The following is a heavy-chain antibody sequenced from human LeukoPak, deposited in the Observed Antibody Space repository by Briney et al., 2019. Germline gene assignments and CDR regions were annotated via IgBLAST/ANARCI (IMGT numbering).Heavy chain of an antibody. CDR2: IYTSGST. CDR3: ARVAMANWFDP. D-gene: IGHD5-18*01. V-gene: IGHV4-61*02. CDR1: GGSISSGSYY. Sequence: SSQTLSLTCTVSGGSISSGSYYWSWIRQPAGKGLEWIGRIYTSGSTNYNPSLKSRVTISVDTSKNQFSLKLSSVTAADTAVYYCARVAMANWFDPWGQGTLVTVSS. J-gene: IGHJ5*02.